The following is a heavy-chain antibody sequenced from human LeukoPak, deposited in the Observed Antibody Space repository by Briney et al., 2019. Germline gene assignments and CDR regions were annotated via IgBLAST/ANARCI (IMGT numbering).Heavy chain of an antibody. J-gene: IGHJ4*02. V-gene: IGHV3-9*03. D-gene: IGHD3-22*01. CDR2: ISLNSGST. CDR3: AKDLDYDSRGYTFDY. Sequence: GGSLRLSCAASGFTFGVYSIRWVRPAPGKGLEWVSGISLNSGSTGYADSVKGRSTISRDNAKNTLYLQMNSMRAEDMALYYCAKDLDYDSRGYTFDYWGQGTLVTVSS. CDR1: GFTFGVYS.